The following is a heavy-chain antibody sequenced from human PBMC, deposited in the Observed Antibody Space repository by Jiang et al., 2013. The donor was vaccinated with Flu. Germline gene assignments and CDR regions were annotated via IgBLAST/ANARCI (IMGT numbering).Heavy chain of an antibody. Sequence: SGAEVKKPGSSVKVSCKASGGTFSSYAISWVRQAPGQGLEWMGRIIPILGIANYAQKFQGRVTITADKSTSTAYMELSSLRSEDTAVYYCARVSTVVVVAAPQFDPWGQGTLVTVSS. D-gene: IGHD2-15*01. CDR3: ARVSTVVVVAAPQFDP. CDR2: IIPILGIA. J-gene: IGHJ5*02. CDR1: GGTFSSYA. V-gene: IGHV1-69*04.